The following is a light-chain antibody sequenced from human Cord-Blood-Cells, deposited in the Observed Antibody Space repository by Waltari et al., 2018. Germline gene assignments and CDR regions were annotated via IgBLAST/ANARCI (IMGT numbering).Light chain of an antibody. CDR3: SSYAGSSTFV. Sequence: QSALTQPASVSGCPGQSITIPCTGTSSDVGGYILVSWYQQHPGKAPKLMIYEGSKRPSGVSNRFSGSKSGNAASLTISGLQAEDEADYYCSSYAGSSTFVFGTGTKVTVL. J-gene: IGLJ1*01. V-gene: IGLV2-23*03. CDR2: EGS. CDR1: SSDVGGYIL.